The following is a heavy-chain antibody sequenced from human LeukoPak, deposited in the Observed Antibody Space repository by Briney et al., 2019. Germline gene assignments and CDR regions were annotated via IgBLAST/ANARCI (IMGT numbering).Heavy chain of an antibody. CDR1: GFTFSSYE. CDR3: ARGWREFYFEY. D-gene: IGHD3-3*01. CDR2: ISSSTSTI. V-gene: IGHV3-48*02. Sequence: GGSLRLSCAASGFTFSSYEMNWVRQAPGKGLEWVSYISSSTSTIYYADPVKGRFTISRDNAKNSLYLHMNSLRDEDTAVYYCARGWREFYFEYWGQGNLVTVSS. J-gene: IGHJ4*02.